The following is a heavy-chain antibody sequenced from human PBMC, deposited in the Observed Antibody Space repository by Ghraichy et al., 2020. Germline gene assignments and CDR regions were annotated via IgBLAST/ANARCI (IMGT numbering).Heavy chain of an antibody. J-gene: IGHJ6*02. D-gene: IGHD1-26*01. CDR3: ARDFATDSGSYYGYYYYYGMDV. CDR2: ISSSSSYI. CDR1: GFTFSSYS. V-gene: IGHV3-21*01. Sequence: GGSLRLSCAASGFTFSSYSMNWVRQAPGKGLEWVSSISSSSSYIYYADSVKGRFTISRDNAKNSLYLQMNSLRAEDTAVYYCARDFATDSGSYYGYYYYYGMDVWGQGTTVTVSS.